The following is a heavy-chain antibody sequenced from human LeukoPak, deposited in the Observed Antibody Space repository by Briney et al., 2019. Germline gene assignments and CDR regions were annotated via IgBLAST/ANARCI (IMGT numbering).Heavy chain of an antibody. Sequence: RGSLRLSCAASGFTFSSYGMSWVRQAPGKGLEWVSAISGSGGSTYYADSVKGRFTISRDNSKNTLYLQMNSLRVEDTAVYYCARYRVDYYDSSGYCFDYWGQGTLVTVSS. CDR3: ARYRVDYYDSSGYCFDY. V-gene: IGHV3-23*01. J-gene: IGHJ4*02. CDR1: GFTFSSYG. CDR2: ISGSGGST. D-gene: IGHD3-22*01.